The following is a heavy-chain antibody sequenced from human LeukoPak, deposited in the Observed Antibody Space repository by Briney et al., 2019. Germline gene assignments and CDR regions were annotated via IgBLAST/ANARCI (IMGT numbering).Heavy chain of an antibody. CDR2: IRYDGSNK. CDR1: GFTFSSYG. J-gene: IGHJ4*02. CDR3: ARGPLHYYDSSGYYFFFDY. D-gene: IGHD3-22*01. V-gene: IGHV3-30*02. Sequence: GGSLRLSCAASGFTFSSYGMHWVRQAPGKGLEWVAFIRYDGSNKYYADSVKGRFTISRDNSKNTLYLQMNSLRAEDTAVYYCARGPLHYYDSSGYYFFFDYWGQGTLVTVSS.